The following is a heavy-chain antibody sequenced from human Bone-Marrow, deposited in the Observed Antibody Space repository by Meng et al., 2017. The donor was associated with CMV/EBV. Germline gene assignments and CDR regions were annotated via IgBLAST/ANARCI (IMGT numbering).Heavy chain of an antibody. CDR1: GFIFKNSV. D-gene: IGHD3-22*01. CDR3: AKSYATSGYHFES. Sequence: AASGFIFKNSVMMWARQAPGKGLEWVSSISGSGDATYYADSVKGRFTISRDNSKNTMYLQMNSLRAEDTAVYYCAKSYATSGYHFESWGQGTLVTVSS. CDR2: ISGSGDAT. J-gene: IGHJ4*02. V-gene: IGHV3-23*01.